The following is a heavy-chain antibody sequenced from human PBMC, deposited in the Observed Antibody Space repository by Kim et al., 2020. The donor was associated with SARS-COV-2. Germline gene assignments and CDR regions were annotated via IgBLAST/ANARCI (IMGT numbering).Heavy chain of an antibody. D-gene: IGHD6-19*01. V-gene: IGHV3-23*03. J-gene: IGHJ4*02. CDR1: GFTFSSFA. Sequence: GGSLRLSCAASGFTFSSFAMSWVRQASGRGLEWVSVIYTDGTKTFYADSVKGRFTISRDNSKNTLYLQMNSLRAEDTAVYYCANTITTGWYAEIWGQGTLVSVSS. CDR2: IYTDGTKT. CDR3: ANTITTGWYAEI.